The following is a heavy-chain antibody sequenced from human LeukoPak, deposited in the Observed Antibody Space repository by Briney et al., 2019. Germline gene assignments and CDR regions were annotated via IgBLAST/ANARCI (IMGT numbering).Heavy chain of an antibody. J-gene: IGHJ5*02. V-gene: IGHV4-59*06. CDR1: GGSISSYY. CDR3: ARRGYGDYPNWFDP. CDR2: IYYSGTT. Sequence: SETLSLTCTVSGGSISSYYWSWIRQPPGKGLEWIGYIYYSGTTSYNPSLKSRVTISVDTSKKKFSLKVSSVTVADTAVYYCARRGYGDYPNWFDPWGQGTMVTVSS. D-gene: IGHD4-17*01.